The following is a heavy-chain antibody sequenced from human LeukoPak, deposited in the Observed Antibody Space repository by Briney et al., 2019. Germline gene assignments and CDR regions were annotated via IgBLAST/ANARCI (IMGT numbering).Heavy chain of an antibody. CDR3: ARMYYDSWSGYGWFDP. D-gene: IGHD3-3*01. CDR1: GGSISSYY. J-gene: IGHJ5*02. V-gene: IGHV4-59*01. CDR2: IYYSGST. Sequence: KHSETLSLTCTVSGGSISSYYWSWIRQPPGKGLEWIGYIYYSGSTNYNPSLKSRVTISVDTSKNQFSLKLSSVTAADTAVYYCARMYYDSWSGYGWFDPWGQGTLVTVSS.